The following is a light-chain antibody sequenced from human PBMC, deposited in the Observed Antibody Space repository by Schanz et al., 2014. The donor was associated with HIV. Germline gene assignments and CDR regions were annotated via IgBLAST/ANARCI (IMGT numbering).Light chain of an antibody. J-gene: IGKJ3*01. CDR1: QSVSSNF. CDR3: QQYGSSPLFT. Sequence: EIVLTQSPGTLSLSLGERATLSCRASQSVSSNFLAWYQQKPNQAPRLLIYGASSRATGIPDRFSGSGSGTDFTLTISRLEPEDFAVYYCQQYGSSPLFTFGPGTKVDIK. V-gene: IGKV3-20*01. CDR2: GAS.